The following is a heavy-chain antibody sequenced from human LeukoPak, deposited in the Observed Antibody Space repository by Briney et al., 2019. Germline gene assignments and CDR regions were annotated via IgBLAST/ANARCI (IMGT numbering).Heavy chain of an antibody. J-gene: IGHJ6*02. CDR3: ARRRIYYYGSGGYYYYGMDV. D-gene: IGHD3-10*01. V-gene: IGHV3-23*01. CDR2: ISGSGGST. CDR1: GFTFSSYA. Sequence: GGSLRLSCAASGFTFSSYAMSWVRQAPGKGLEWVSAISGSGGSTYYADSVKGRFTISRDNSKNTLYLQMNSLRAEDTAVYYCARRRIYYYGSGGYYYYGMDVWGQGTTVTVSS.